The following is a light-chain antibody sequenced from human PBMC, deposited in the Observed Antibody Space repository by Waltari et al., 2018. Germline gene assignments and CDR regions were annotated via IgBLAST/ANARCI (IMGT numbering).Light chain of an antibody. J-gene: IGLJ2*01. V-gene: IGLV2-11*01. CDR1: SSDVGGYNY. Sequence: QSALTQPRSVSGSPGQSVTISCTGTSSDVGGYNYVSWYQQHPGKAPKLMIYDVTKRPAGVPDLFSGSNAGNTASLTISGLQAEDEADFYCCSYAGSYILVFGGGTKLTVL. CDR3: CSYAGSYILV. CDR2: DVT.